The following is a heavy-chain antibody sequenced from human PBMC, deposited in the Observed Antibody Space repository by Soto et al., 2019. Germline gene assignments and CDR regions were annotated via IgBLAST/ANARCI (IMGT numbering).Heavy chain of an antibody. CDR1: GFTFSSYS. Sequence: GGSLRLSCAASGFTFSSYSMNWVRQAPGKGLEWVSSISSSSSYIYYADSVKGRFTISRDNAKNSLYLQMNSLRAEDTAVYYCAREQYSRSSGGSYYYYYMDVWGKGTTVNVSS. CDR2: ISSSSSYI. V-gene: IGHV3-21*01. D-gene: IGHD6-6*01. J-gene: IGHJ6*03. CDR3: AREQYSRSSGGSYYYYYMDV.